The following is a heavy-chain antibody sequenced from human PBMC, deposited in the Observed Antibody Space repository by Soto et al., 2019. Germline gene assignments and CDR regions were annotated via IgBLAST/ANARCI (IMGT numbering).Heavy chain of an antibody. CDR1: GGSMSHHY. D-gene: IGHD3-22*01. Sequence: SETLSLTCTASGGSMSHHYWRWFRQPLGRGLKRVGYIYYAGSTSYNPSLKRRLTISLETSKSQFSLRLSSVTAADTAVYFCARLGFYYQSLDPWGPGTLVTVS. CDR3: ARLGFYYQSLDP. V-gene: IGHV4-59*08. J-gene: IGHJ5*02. CDR2: IYYAGST.